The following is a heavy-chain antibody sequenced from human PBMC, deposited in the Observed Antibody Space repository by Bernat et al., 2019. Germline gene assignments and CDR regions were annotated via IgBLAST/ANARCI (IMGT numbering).Heavy chain of an antibody. CDR2: IKSDGSDT. J-gene: IGHJ4*02. Sequence: EEQLVESGGGFVQPGGSLRLSCATSGFTFGDYWMSWVRQAPGKGLVWVSRIKSDGSDTAYADSVKGRFTISRDNAKNMLYLQMNSLRVEDTAVYYCARDTLYCTGGICYNEHWGQGTLVTVSS. D-gene: IGHD2-8*02. CDR1: GFTFGDYW. V-gene: IGHV3-74*01. CDR3: ARDTLYCTGGICYNEH.